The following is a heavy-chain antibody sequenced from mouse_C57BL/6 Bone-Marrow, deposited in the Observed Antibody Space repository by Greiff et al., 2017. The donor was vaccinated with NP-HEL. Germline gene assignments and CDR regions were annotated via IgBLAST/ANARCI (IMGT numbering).Heavy chain of an antibody. CDR2: FHPYNDDT. Sequence: VQLQQSGAELVKPGASVKMSCKASGYTFTTYPIEWMKQSPGKCLEWIGNFHPYNDDTKYTEKFKGKATLTVEKSSSTVYLDLSRLTSDDSAVYYCARRSNFDYAMDYWGQGTSVTVSS. V-gene: IGHV1-47*01. D-gene: IGHD1-1*01. CDR3: ARRSNFDYAMDY. J-gene: IGHJ4*01. CDR1: GYTFTTYP.